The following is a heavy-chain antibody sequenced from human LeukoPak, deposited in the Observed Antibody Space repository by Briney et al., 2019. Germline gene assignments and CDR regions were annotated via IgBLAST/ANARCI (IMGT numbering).Heavy chain of an antibody. CDR2: ISYDGSNK. CDR3: AKDLGIAAVPGDY. D-gene: IGHD6-13*01. CDR1: GFTFSSYG. V-gene: IGHV3-30*18. Sequence: PGGSLRLSCAASGFTFSSYGMHWVRQAPGKGLEWVAVISYDGSNKYYADSVKGRFTISRDNSKNTLYLQMNSLRAEDTAVYYCAKDLGIAAVPGDYWGQGTLVTVPS. J-gene: IGHJ4*02.